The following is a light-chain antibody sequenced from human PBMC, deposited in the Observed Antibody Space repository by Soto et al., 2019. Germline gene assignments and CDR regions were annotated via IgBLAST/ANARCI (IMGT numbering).Light chain of an antibody. CDR3: HQRYIWPPLT. CDR1: QSISDW. CDR2: RAS. Sequence: DIQMTQSPATLSASVGDRVTITCRASQSISDWVAWYQQKPGKPPKFLIYRASSLQGGVPSRFSGSGSGTEFTLTISSLEPEDFAVYYCHQRYIWPPLTFGGGTKVEIK. J-gene: IGKJ4*01. V-gene: IGKV1-5*03.